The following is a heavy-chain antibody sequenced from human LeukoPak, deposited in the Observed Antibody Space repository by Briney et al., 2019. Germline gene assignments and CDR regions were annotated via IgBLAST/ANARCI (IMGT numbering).Heavy chain of an antibody. CDR2: ISYDGSNK. J-gene: IGHJ4*02. D-gene: IGHD3-3*01. V-gene: IGHV3-30*18. CDR3: AKHKGKLYQPYDY. Sequence: GGSLRLSCAASGFTFSSYGMHWVRQAPGKGLEWVAVISYDGSNKYYADSVKGRFTISRDNSKNTLYLQMNSLRAEDTAVYYCAKHKGKLYQPYDYWGQGTLVTVSS. CDR1: GFTFSSYG.